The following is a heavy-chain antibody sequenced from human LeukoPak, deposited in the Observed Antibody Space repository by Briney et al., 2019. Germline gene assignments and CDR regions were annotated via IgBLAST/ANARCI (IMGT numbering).Heavy chain of an antibody. CDR3: AKERDSSGWYYFDY. J-gene: IGHJ4*02. V-gene: IGHV3-30*18. Sequence: GGSLRLSCAASGFTFSSYGMRWVRQAPGKGLEWVAVISYDGSNKYYADSVKGRFTISRDNSKNTLYLQMNSLRAEDTAVYYCAKERDSSGWYYFDYWGQGTLVTVSS. CDR2: ISYDGSNK. CDR1: GFTFSSYG. D-gene: IGHD6-19*01.